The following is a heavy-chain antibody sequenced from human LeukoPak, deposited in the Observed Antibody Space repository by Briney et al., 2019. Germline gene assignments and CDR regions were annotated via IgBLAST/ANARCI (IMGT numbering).Heavy chain of an antibody. J-gene: IGHJ4*02. CDR3: ARSSYGSLDY. CDR1: GFTFSSYW. V-gene: IGHV3-74*01. Sequence: GGSLRLSCAASGFTFSSYWMHWVRQAPGKGLVWVSRINSDGSSTSYADTVKGRVTISRDNAKNTLYLEMKSLRAEDRAVYYCARSSYGSLDYWGQGTLVTVSS. CDR2: INSDGSST. D-gene: IGHD3-10*01.